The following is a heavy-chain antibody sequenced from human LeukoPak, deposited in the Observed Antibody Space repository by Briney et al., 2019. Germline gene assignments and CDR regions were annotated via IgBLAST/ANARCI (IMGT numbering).Heavy chain of an antibody. D-gene: IGHD3-16*01. CDR2: VYYSGST. CDR3: ARVMGDLASLYHMDV. CDR1: GGSISGPY. J-gene: IGHJ6*03. V-gene: IGHV4-59*11. Sequence: SETLSLTCTVSGGSISGPYWSWVRQPPGKGLEWIGDVYYSGSTHQNPSLKSRVTISVDTSKNQFSLKLRSVTAADTAVYYCARVMGDLASLYHMDVRGKGTTVTVSS.